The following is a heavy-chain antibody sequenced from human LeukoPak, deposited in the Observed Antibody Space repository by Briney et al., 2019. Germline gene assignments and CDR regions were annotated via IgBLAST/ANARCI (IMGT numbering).Heavy chain of an antibody. Sequence: SETLSLTCTVSDYSISSGYFWGWIRQPPGQGLEWIGTIDHRDNTYYNPSLKSRVTISGDTSKNQLSLKLSFVTAADTAVYYCARLGGDWGEYNYGSAFDFWGQGALVTVSS. V-gene: IGHV4-38-2*02. CDR2: IDHRDNT. J-gene: IGHJ4*02. CDR3: ARLGGDWGEYNYGSAFDF. D-gene: IGHD5-18*01. CDR1: DYSISSGYF.